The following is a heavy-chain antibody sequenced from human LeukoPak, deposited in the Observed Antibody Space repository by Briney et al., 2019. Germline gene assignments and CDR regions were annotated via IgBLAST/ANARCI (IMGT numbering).Heavy chain of an antibody. V-gene: IGHV4-4*02. Sequence: KPSETLSLTCAVSGGSISSTNWWTWVRQPPGKGLEWTGEVDHSGYTNYNPSLKSRVTISVDKSKNRFSLKLSSVTAADTAIYYCARDVWVRGVIISDYWGQGTLVTVSS. CDR2: VDHSGYT. CDR1: GGSISSTNW. D-gene: IGHD3-10*01. J-gene: IGHJ4*02. CDR3: ARDVWVRGVIISDY.